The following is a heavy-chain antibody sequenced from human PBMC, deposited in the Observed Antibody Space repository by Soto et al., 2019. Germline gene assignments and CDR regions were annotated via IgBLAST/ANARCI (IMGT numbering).Heavy chain of an antibody. Sequence: GGSLRLSCAASGFTFSSYAMSWVRQAPGKGLEWVSSMSGSSNSTYYADSVKGRFTISRDNSKNTLYLQMNSLRAEDTAVYYCAKDESVAPEVNYFDSWGQGALVTVSS. D-gene: IGHD2-15*01. V-gene: IGHV3-23*01. CDR3: AKDESVAPEVNYFDS. CDR2: MSGSSNST. CDR1: GFTFSSYA. J-gene: IGHJ4*02.